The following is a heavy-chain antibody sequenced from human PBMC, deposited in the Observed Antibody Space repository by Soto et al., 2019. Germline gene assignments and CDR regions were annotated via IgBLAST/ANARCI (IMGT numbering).Heavy chain of an antibody. Sequence: QLVQSGAEVKKPGSSVKVSCKVSGGSLRNSGISWVRQAPGQGLEWMGGVIPMFGSTNYGKKFQGRVTISADTTTNTVYMELSSLTSEDTAVYYCARDRHMETSRITNWFDPWGQGTLVIVSS. CDR1: GGSLRNSG. D-gene: IGHD3-10*01. J-gene: IGHJ5*02. CDR3: ARDRHMETSRITNWFDP. V-gene: IGHV1-69*06. CDR2: VIPMFGST.